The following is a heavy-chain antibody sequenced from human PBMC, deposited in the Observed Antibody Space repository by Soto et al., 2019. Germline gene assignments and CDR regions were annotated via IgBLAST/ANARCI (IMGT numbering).Heavy chain of an antibody. J-gene: IGHJ4*02. CDR1: GYTFTGYY. D-gene: IGHD3-9*01. V-gene: IGHV1-2*02. CDR3: ARVSNYDILTGYYQLDY. CDR2: INPNSGGT. Sequence: ASVEVSCKASGYTFTGYYIHWVRQAPGQGLEWMGWINPNSGGTNYAQKFQGRVTMTRDTSISTAYMELSRLRSDDTAVYYCARVSNYDILTGYYQLDYWGQGTLVTVSS.